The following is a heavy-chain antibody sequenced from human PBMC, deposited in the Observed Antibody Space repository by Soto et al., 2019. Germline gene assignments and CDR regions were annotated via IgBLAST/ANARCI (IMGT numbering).Heavy chain of an antibody. Sequence: PSETLSLTCTVSGGSISSYYWSWIRQPPGKGLEWIGYIYYSGSTNYNPSLKSRVTISVDTSKNQFSLKLSSVTAADTAVYYCARVRYYDSSGYYGRRDWFDPWGQGTLVTVSS. J-gene: IGHJ5*02. D-gene: IGHD3-22*01. CDR2: IYYSGST. V-gene: IGHV4-59*01. CDR3: ARVRYYDSSGYYGRRDWFDP. CDR1: GGSISSYY.